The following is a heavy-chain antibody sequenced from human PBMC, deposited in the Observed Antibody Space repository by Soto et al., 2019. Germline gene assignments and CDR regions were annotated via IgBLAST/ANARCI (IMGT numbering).Heavy chain of an antibody. V-gene: IGHV4-4*02. Sequence: SETLSLTCAVSGGSISSSNWWSWVRQPPGKGLEWIGEIYHSGSTNHNPSLKSRVTISVDKSKNQFSLKLSSVTAADTAVYYCAGIFGVVTDPYGMDVWGQGTTVTVSS. D-gene: IGHD3-3*01. J-gene: IGHJ6*02. CDR3: AGIFGVVTDPYGMDV. CDR1: GGSISSSNW. CDR2: IYHSGST.